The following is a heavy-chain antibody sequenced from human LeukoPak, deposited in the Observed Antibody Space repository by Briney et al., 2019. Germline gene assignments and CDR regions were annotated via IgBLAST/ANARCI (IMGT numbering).Heavy chain of an antibody. D-gene: IGHD6-25*01. Sequence: SETLSLTCTVSGGSISSSSYYWGWIRQPPGKGLEWIGSIYYSGSTNYNPSLKSRVTISVDTSKNQFSLKLSSVTAADTAVYYCARVGSGFTNWFDPWGQGTLVTVSS. V-gene: IGHV4-39*07. CDR3: ARVGSGFTNWFDP. J-gene: IGHJ5*02. CDR1: GGSISSSSYY. CDR2: IYYSGST.